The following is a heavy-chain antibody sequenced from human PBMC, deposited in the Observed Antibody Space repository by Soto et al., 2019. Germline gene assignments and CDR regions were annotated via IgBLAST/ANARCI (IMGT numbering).Heavy chain of an antibody. CDR1: GYSFTTYG. CDR2: ISTDKGNT. D-gene: IGHD2-21*02. J-gene: IGHJ4*02. CDR3: ARDRDWNLDY. V-gene: IGHV1-18*01. Sequence: ASVKVSCKASGYSFTTYGMTWVRQAPGQGLEWMGWISTDKGNTKYAQNFQSRATLTTDTSTSTAYMELRSLRPDDTAVYYCARDRDWNLDYWGQGTLVIVSS.